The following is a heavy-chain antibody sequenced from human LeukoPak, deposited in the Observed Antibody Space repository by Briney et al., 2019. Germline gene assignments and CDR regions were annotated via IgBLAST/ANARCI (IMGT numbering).Heavy chain of an antibody. D-gene: IGHD4-17*01. J-gene: IGHJ4*02. CDR3: ARLTSATVTYDY. Sequence: PGGSLRLSCAASGFTFRSNSMNWASQAPGKALVWVSYISSSSSTIYYADSVKGRFTISRDNAKNSLYLQMNSLRDEDTAVYYCARLTSATVTYDYWGQGTPVTVSS. CDR2: ISSSSSTI. CDR1: GFTFRSNS. V-gene: IGHV3-48*02.